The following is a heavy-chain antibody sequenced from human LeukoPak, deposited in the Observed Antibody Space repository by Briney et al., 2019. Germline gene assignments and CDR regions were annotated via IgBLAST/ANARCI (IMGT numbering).Heavy chain of an antibody. CDR3: ARVGGYYDFWSGYYGFDY. J-gene: IGHJ4*02. CDR2: ISAYNGNT. V-gene: IGHV1-18*01. CDR1: GYTFTSYG. Sequence: ASVKVSCKASGYTFTSYGISWVRQAPGQGLEWMGWISAYNGNTNYAQKLQGRATMTTDTSTSTAYMELRSLRSDDTAVYYCARVGGYYDFWSGYYGFDYWGQGTLVTVSS. D-gene: IGHD3-3*01.